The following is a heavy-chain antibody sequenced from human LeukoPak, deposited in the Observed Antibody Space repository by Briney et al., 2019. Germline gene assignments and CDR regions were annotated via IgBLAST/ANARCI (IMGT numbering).Heavy chain of an antibody. D-gene: IGHD6-6*01. CDR1: GYTFTSYD. V-gene: IGHV1-8*01. Sequence: GASVKVSCKASGYTFTSYDINWVRQATGQGLEWMGWMNPNSGNTGYAQKFQGRVTMTRNTSISTAYMELSSLRSEATAVYYCARATRIAARTRVNWFDPWGQGTLVTVSS. CDR3: ARATRIAARTRVNWFDP. CDR2: MNPNSGNT. J-gene: IGHJ5*02.